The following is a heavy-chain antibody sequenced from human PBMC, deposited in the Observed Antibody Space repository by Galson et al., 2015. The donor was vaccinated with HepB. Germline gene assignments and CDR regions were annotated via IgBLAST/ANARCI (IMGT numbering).Heavy chain of an antibody. CDR3: AKGPRGGYNYGIDD. CDR1: GFTVSSFA. Sequence: SLRLSCAAPGFTVSSFAMSWVRQAPGKGLEWVSSISGSGGSTYYADSVKGRFTISSDNSKNTLYLQMNSLRVEDTALYYCAKGPRGGYNYGIDDRGQGTLVTVSS. J-gene: IGHJ4*02. CDR2: ISGSGGST. V-gene: IGHV3-23*01. D-gene: IGHD5-24*01.